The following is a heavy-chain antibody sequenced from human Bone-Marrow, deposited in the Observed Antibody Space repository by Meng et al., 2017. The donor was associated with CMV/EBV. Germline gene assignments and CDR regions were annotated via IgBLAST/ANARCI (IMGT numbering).Heavy chain of an antibody. CDR3: EHTPITMVRGVD. Sequence: TPFQEGGPTQVNPPQTRTPTWTFAGFSLSTSGVGVGWIRQPPGKALEWLALIYWDDDKRYSPSLKSRLTITKDTSKNQVVLTMTNMDPADTATYYCEHTPITMVRGVDWGQGTLVTVSS. V-gene: IGHV2-5*02. CDR1: GFSLSTSGVG. CDR2: IYWDDDK. D-gene: IGHD3-10*01. J-gene: IGHJ4*02.